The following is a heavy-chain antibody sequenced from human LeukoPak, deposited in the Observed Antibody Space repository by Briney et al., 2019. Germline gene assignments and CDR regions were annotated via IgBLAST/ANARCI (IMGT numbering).Heavy chain of an antibody. J-gene: IGHJ4*02. CDR3: SSTSAEGFAY. CDR1: GFTFSGSA. D-gene: IGHD1-26*01. CDR2: IRSKANSYAT. V-gene: IGHV3-73*01. Sequence: GGSLKLSCAASGFTFSGSAMHWVRQASGKGLEWVGRIRSKANSYATAYAASVKGRFTISRDDSKNTTYLQMNSLKTEDTAVYYCSSTSAEGFAYWSQGTLVTVSS.